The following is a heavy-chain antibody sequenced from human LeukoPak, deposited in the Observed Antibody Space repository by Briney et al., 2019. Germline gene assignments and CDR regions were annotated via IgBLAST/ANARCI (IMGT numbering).Heavy chain of an antibody. J-gene: IGHJ4*02. Sequence: PSETLSLTCSVPGYSITSTSFWAWIRQTPGKGLEWIGSINHLGSAYYNPSLESRVTISVDTSKNHFSLNLKSVTAADTAVYYCAREDGSSGYDDFWGQGTLVTVSS. D-gene: IGHD5-12*01. CDR3: AREDGSSGYDDF. CDR1: GYSITSTSF. V-gene: IGHV4-38-2*02. CDR2: INHLGSA.